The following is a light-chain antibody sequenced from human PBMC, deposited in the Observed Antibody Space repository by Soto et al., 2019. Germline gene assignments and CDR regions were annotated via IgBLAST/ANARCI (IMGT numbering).Light chain of an antibody. CDR2: HAS. Sequence: DIQMTQSPSSLSASVGDRVTITCRAGQDIRDNFVGWYQQRPGKAPKRLIYHASSLQSGVPSRFSGSASGTDFTFTINSLQPEDSATYYCLQYHTYPFPFGQGTRLEIK. CDR1: QDIRDN. J-gene: IGKJ5*01. CDR3: LQYHTYPFP. V-gene: IGKV1-17*01.